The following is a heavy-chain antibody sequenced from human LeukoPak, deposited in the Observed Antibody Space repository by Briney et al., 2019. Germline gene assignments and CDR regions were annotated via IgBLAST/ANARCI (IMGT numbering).Heavy chain of an antibody. CDR3: AKPKGEGATTIFDY. Sequence: GGSLRLSCAASGFTFSDYYMSWIRQAPGKGLEWVSYISSSGSTIYYADSVKGRFTISRDNAKNSLYLQMNSLRAEDTAVYYCAKPKGEGATTIFDYWGQGTLVTVSS. CDR2: ISSSGSTI. V-gene: IGHV3-11*01. D-gene: IGHD1-26*01. CDR1: GFTFSDYY. J-gene: IGHJ4*02.